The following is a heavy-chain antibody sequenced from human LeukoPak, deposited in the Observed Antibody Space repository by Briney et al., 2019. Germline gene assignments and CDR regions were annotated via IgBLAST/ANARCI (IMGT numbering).Heavy chain of an antibody. Sequence: PSETPSFTCNVSGGSISSSSYYWGWIRQPPGKGLEWIGSFYYSGSTDYNPSLKTRVTISVDTSKNQFSLKLSSVTAADTAVYYCASSGYSSGWYAGWGQGTLVTVSS. CDR3: ASSGYSSGWYAG. D-gene: IGHD6-19*01. CDR2: FYYSGST. CDR1: GGSISSSSYY. V-gene: IGHV4-39*07. J-gene: IGHJ4*02.